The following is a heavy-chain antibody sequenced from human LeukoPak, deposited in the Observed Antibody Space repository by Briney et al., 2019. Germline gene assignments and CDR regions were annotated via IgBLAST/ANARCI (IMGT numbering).Heavy chain of an antibody. J-gene: IGHJ4*02. D-gene: IGHD3-22*01. CDR2: IIPIFDTG. CDR1: GYTFTNYG. V-gene: IGHV1-69*13. CDR3: ARTYYYDSSGYYFDY. Sequence: SVKVSCKTSGYTFTNYGLSWVRQAPGQGLEWMGGIIPIFDTGNYAQKFQGRLTITADESTSTAYMELSSLRSEDTAVYYCARTYYYDSSGYYFDYWGQGTLVTVSS.